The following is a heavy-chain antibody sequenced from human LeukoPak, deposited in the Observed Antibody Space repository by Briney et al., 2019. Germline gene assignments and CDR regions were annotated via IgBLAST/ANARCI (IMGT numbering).Heavy chain of an antibody. D-gene: IGHD4-17*01. CDR3: AKGGATVTTTTIQNGGRSVERARWFDP. CDR1: GFTFSSYA. Sequence: PGGSLRLSCAASGFTFSSYAMSWVRQAPGKGLEWVSAISGSGGSTYYADSVKGRFTISRDNSKNTLYLQMNSLRAEDTAVYYCAKGGATVTTTTIQNGGRSVERARWFDPWGQGTLVTVSS. V-gene: IGHV3-23*01. J-gene: IGHJ5*02. CDR2: ISGSGGST.